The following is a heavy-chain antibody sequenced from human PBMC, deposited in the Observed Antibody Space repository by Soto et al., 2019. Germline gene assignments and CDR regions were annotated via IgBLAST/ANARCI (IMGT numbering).Heavy chain of an antibody. CDR1: GFIFSKYW. J-gene: IGHJ4*02. CDR2: IDHDGPT. V-gene: IGHV3-74*01. Sequence: EVQLVESGGGLVQPGGSLRLSCAGSGFIFSKYWMHWVRQAPGKGLEWVSRIDHDGPTDYAASVRGRFTISRDNAENTLYLQMNGLRPEDTAVYYCVRDSHGDYWGQGTLVTVSS. CDR3: VRDSHGDY.